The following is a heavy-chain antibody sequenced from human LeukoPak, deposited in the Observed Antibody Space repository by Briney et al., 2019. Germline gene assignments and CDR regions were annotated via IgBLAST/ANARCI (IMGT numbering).Heavy chain of an antibody. J-gene: IGHJ4*02. CDR3: ASPAIYSSLDY. CDR2: IIPIFGTA. V-gene: IGHV1-69*13. Sequence: SVKVSCKASGYTFTSYGISWVRQAPGQGLEWMGGIIPIFGTANYAQKFQGRVTITADESTSTAYMELSSLRSEDTAVYYCASPAIYSSLDYWGQGTLVTVSS. CDR1: GYTFTSYG. D-gene: IGHD6-13*01.